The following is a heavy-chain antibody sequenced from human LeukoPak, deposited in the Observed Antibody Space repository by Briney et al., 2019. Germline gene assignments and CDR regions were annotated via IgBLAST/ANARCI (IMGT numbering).Heavy chain of an antibody. Sequence: SETLSLTCTVSGGSISSSSYYWGWIRQPPGKGLEWIGSIYYSGSTYYNPSLKSRVTISVDTSKNQFSLKLSSVTAADTAVYYCASIPGSYPYYYYYMDVWGKGTTVTVSS. V-gene: IGHV4-39*07. J-gene: IGHJ6*03. CDR3: ASIPGSYPYYYYYMDV. D-gene: IGHD3-10*01. CDR2: IYYSGST. CDR1: GGSISSSSYY.